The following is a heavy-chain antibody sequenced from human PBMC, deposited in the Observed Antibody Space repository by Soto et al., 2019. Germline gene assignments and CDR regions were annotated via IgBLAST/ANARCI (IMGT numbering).Heavy chain of an antibody. V-gene: IGHV1-8*01. CDR3: ARGKTRQGYYYYGMDV. CDR1: GYTFTSYD. J-gene: IGHJ6*02. Sequence: GASVKVSCKASGYTFTSYDINWVRQATGQGLEWMGWMNPNSGNTGYAQKFQGRVTMTRNTSISTAYMELSSLRSGDTAVYYCARGKTRQGYYYYGMDVWGQGTTVTVSS. CDR2: MNPNSGNT.